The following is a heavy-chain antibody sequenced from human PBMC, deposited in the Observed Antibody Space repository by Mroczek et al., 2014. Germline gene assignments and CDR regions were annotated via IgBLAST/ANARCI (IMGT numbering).Heavy chain of an antibody. Sequence: VQLVQSGGGLVKPGGSLRLSCAASGFTFSSYSMNWVRQAPGKGLEWVSSISSSSSYIYYADSVKGRFTISRDNAKNSLYLQMNSLRAEDTAVYYCARVGELLSRSYYYYGMDVWGQGTTVTVSS. D-gene: IGHD1-26*01. V-gene: IGHV3-21*01. CDR2: ISSSSSYI. CDR3: ARVGELLSRSYYYYGMDV. J-gene: IGHJ6*02. CDR1: GFTFSSYS.